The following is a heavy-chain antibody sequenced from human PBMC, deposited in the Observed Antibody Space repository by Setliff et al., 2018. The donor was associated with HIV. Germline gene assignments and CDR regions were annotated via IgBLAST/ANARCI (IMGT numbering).Heavy chain of an antibody. CDR1: GYTFTSYG. D-gene: IGHD5-18*01. CDR3: ARVGFSSRHTGDFFDS. CDR2: ISAYNGNT. V-gene: IGHV1-18*01. Sequence: ASVKVSCKASGYTFTSYGISWVRQAPGQGLEWMGWISAYNGNTNYAQKFQGRVTITRDASASTAYMELSSLTSEDTALYYCARVGFSSRHTGDFFDSWGQGTLVTVS. J-gene: IGHJ4*02.